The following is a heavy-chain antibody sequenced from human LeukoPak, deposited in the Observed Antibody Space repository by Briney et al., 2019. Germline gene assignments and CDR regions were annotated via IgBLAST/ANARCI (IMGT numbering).Heavy chain of an antibody. CDR2: IYYSGST. CDR1: GASIITTNYY. CDR3: ARAGSSWYVDV. V-gene: IGHV4-61*05. J-gene: IGHJ6*03. Sequence: SETLSLTCTVSGASIITTNYYWGWIRQPPGKGLEWIGYIYYSGSTNYNPSLKSRVTISVDTSKNQFSLKLSSVTAADTAVYYCARAGSSWYVDVWGKGTTVTVSS. D-gene: IGHD6-13*01.